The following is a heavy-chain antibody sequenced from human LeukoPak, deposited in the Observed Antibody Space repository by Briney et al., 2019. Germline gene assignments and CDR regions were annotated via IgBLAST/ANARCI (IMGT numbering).Heavy chain of an antibody. CDR3: ARGDYDSSSYQFY. J-gene: IGHJ4*02. Sequence: ASVKVSCRAFGYTFTSYGFSWVRQAPGQGLEWMGWISAYNGNTNYSQKFQGRATMTTDTSTSTAYLELRSLRSDAMAVYYCARGDYDSSSYQFYWGQGTLVTVSS. D-gene: IGHD6-13*01. V-gene: IGHV1-18*03. CDR1: GYTFTSYG. CDR2: ISAYNGNT.